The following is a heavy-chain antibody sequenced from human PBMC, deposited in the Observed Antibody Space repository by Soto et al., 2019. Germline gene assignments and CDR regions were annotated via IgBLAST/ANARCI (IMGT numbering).Heavy chain of an antibody. V-gene: IGHV1-46*01. CDR3: ARESVSGPFDY. CDR2: INPSGGST. D-gene: IGHD6-19*01. CDR1: GYTFTSYY. Sequence: QVQLVQSGAEVKKPWASVKVSCKASGYTFTSYYMHWVRQAPGQGLEWMGIINPSGGSTSYAQKYQGRVTMTRDTSTSTVYMELSRLLAEDTAVYYCARESVSGPFDYRGQGTLGTVSA. J-gene: IGHJ4*02.